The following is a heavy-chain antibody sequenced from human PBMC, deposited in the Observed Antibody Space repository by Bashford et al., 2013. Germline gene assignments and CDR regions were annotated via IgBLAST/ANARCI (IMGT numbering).Heavy chain of an antibody. Sequence: ASVKVSCKASGYTFTSYDINWVRQAPGQGPEWMGWISSFSGHAKYAERFKGRVIMTRDTSTRTAYLELRSLTSDDTAIYYCARHSGSAYYDHSSDYFIAHTYLDFWGQGTQVTVSS. CDR3: ARHSGSAYYDHSSDYFIAHTYLDF. D-gene: IGHD3-3*01. J-gene: IGHJ4*02. V-gene: IGHV1-18*01. CDR2: ISSFSGHA. CDR1: GYTFTSYD.